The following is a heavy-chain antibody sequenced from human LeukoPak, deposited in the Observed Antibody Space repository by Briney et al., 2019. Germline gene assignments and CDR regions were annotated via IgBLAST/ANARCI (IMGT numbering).Heavy chain of an antibody. Sequence: SETLSLTCAVYGGSFSGYYWSWIRQPPGKGLEWIGEINHSGSTNYNPSLKSRVTISVDTSKNQFSLKLSSVTAADTAVYYCARTPYGSGSPTFDYWGQGTLVTVSP. CDR1: GGSFSGYY. V-gene: IGHV4-34*01. CDR3: ARTPYGSGSPTFDY. D-gene: IGHD3-10*01. CDR2: INHSGST. J-gene: IGHJ4*02.